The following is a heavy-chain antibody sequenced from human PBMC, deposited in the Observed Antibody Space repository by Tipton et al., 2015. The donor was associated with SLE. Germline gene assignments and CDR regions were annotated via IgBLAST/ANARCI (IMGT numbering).Heavy chain of an antibody. CDR2: ISSSGSTI. J-gene: IGHJ6*02. D-gene: IGHD1-26*01. CDR1: GFTFCSYE. CDR3: ARDLTTSGSYGYYGMDV. V-gene: IGHV3-48*03. Sequence: SLRLSCAASGFTFCSYEMNWVRQAPGKGLEWVSYISSSGSTIYYADSVKGRFTISRDNAKNSLYLQMNSLRAEDTAVYYCARDLTTSGSYGYYGMDVWGQGTTVTVSS.